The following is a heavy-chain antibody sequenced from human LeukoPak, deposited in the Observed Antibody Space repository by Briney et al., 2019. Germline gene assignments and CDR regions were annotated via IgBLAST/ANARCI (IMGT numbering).Heavy chain of an antibody. Sequence: PGRSLRLSCAASGFTFSSYGMHWVRQAPGKGLEWVAVIWYDGSNKYCADSVKGRFTISRDNSRNTLSLQMNNLRAEDTAVYYCARDRCTNGVCYLDYWGQGTLVTVSS. CDR3: ARDRCTNGVCYLDY. CDR1: GFTFSSYG. CDR2: IWYDGSNK. D-gene: IGHD2-8*01. V-gene: IGHV3-33*08. J-gene: IGHJ4*02.